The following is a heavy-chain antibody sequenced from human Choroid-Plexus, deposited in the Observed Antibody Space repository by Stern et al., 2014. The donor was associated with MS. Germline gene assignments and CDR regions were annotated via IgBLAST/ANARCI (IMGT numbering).Heavy chain of an antibody. CDR2: ASYDGSNK. D-gene: IGHD2-8*01. V-gene: IGHV3-30*18. J-gene: IGHJ5*02. Sequence: QVQLVQSGGGVVQPGRPLRLSCAASGFTFGSCAMHWVRQAPGKGLEWVAGASYDGSNKYYADSVKGRFTVSRDNSQNTLYMQMSSLRAEDTAVYYCAKDRQYLTYFFDHWGQGSLVTVSS. CDR3: AKDRQYLTYFFDH. CDR1: GFTFGSCA.